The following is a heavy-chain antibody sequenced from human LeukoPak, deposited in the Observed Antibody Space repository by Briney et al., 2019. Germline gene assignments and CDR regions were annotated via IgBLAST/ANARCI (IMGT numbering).Heavy chain of an antibody. CDR1: GFTFSSYA. Sequence: SGGSLRLSCAASGFTFSSYAMSWVRQAPGKGLEWVSAISGSGGSTYYADSVKGRFTISRDNSKNTLYLQMNSLRAEDTAVYYCSRDPTYYLRYGYFDYWGQGALVTVSS. D-gene: IGHD1-26*01. J-gene: IGHJ4*02. CDR3: SRDPTYYLRYGYFDY. CDR2: ISGSGGST. V-gene: IGHV3-23*01.